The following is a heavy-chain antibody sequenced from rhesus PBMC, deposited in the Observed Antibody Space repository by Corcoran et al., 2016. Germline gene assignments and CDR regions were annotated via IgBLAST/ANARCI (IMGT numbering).Heavy chain of an antibody. V-gene: IGHV4-122*02. Sequence: QVQLQESGPGLVKPSETLSLTCAVSGGSISSGYYYWSWIRPPPGKGLEWIGYITYSGSTSYNPSLKSRVTISRDTSKNQFSLKLSSVTAADTAVYYCAREGFRIQQKYYYGLDSWGQGVVVTVSS. J-gene: IGHJ6*01. CDR1: GGSISSGYYY. D-gene: IGHD4-23*01. CDR3: AREGFRIQQKYYYGLDS. CDR2: ITYSGST.